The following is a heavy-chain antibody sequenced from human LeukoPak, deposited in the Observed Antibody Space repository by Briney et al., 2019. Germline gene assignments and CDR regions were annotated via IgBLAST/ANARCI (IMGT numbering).Heavy chain of an antibody. D-gene: IGHD1-7*01. V-gene: IGHV3-74*01. J-gene: IGHJ4*02. CDR2: INSDGSST. CDR3: ARENLTPLGY. CDR1: GFTFSSYA. Sequence: PGGSLRLSCAASGFTFSSYAMSWVRQAPGKGLEWVSGINSDGSSTSYADSVKGRFTISRDNAKNTLYLQMNSLRAEDTAVYYCARENLTPLGYWGQGTLVTVSS.